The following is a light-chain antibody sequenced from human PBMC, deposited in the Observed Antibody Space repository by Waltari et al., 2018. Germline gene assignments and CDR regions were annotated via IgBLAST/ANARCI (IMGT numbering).Light chain of an antibody. Sequence: DIVLTQSPGTLSLSLGERATLSCGASHTVMTTYLAWYQQKPGQAPTLHLYGASSRATGIPDRLSGRGSGTDFSLTISSLGPEDFAVYYCQQYDISALTFGGGSKVEMK. CDR2: GAS. CDR3: QQYDISALT. CDR1: HTVMTTY. J-gene: IGKJ4*02. V-gene: IGKV3-20*01.